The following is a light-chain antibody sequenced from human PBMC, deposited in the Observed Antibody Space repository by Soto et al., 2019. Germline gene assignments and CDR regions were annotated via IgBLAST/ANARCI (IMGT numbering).Light chain of an antibody. J-gene: IGKJ1*01. Sequence: DIQMTQSPSTLSASVGDRVTITCRASQSISSWLAWYQQKPGKAPKLLIYDASGLESGVPSRFSGSGSGTEFTPTISSLQPDDFATYYCQQYNSYQTFGQGTKVDIK. CDR2: DAS. CDR1: QSISSW. V-gene: IGKV1-5*01. CDR3: QQYNSYQT.